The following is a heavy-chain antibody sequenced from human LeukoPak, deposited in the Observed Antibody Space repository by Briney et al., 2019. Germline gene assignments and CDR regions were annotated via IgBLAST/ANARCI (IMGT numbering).Heavy chain of an antibody. CDR1: GDSISSHY. D-gene: IGHD2-21*02. CDR2: IYNSGST. Sequence: SETLSLTCSVSGDSISSHYWSWIRQPTGKGLEWIGYIYNSGSTSYNPSLKSRVTMSVDTSKNQFSLKLNSVTAADTAVYYCARGWGPAYCGGDCHRHFDYWGQGTLVTVSS. J-gene: IGHJ4*02. V-gene: IGHV4-59*11. CDR3: ARGWGPAYCGGDCHRHFDY.